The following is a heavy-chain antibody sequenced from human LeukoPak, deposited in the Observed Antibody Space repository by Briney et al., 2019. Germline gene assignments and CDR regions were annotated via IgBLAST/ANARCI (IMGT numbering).Heavy chain of an antibody. J-gene: IGHJ4*02. CDR3: ARDHDFAFDN. V-gene: IGHV3-69-1*01. D-gene: IGHD2-21*02. CDR2: IRDSGTT. Sequence: PGGSLRPSCAASGFTFSTYPMNWVRQAPGKGLEWISHIRDSGTTDYADSVKGRFTISRDNAKNSLYLQLSSLRAEDTAVYYCARDHDFAFDNWGQGTLVTVSS. CDR1: GFTFSTYP.